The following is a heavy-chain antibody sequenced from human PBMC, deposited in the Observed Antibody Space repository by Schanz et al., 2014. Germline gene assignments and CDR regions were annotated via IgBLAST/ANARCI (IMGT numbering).Heavy chain of an antibody. CDR2: LSGSGGST. V-gene: IGHV3-23*01. D-gene: IGHD2-15*01. CDR1: GFTVSSNH. J-gene: IGHJ6*02. CDR3: AKARRKSNCSGGRCFHYSYYGMDV. Sequence: EGQLLESGGGLIQPGGSLRLSCAASGFTVSSNHMSWVRQAPGKGLEWVSALSGSGGSTYYADSVKGRFTISRDNSKNILYLQMNSLRAEDTAVYYCAKARRKSNCSGGRCFHYSYYGMDVWGQGTTVTVSS.